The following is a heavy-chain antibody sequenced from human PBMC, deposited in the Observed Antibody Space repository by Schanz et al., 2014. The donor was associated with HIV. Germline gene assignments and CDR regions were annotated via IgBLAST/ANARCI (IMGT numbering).Heavy chain of an antibody. V-gene: IGHV3-30*18. D-gene: IGHD2-15*01. CDR2: ISYDGSDI. J-gene: IGHJ4*02. Sequence: QVQLVESGGGVVQPGRSLRLSCAASGFIFKNYGMHWVRQAPGKGLEWMADISYDGSDINYADSVKGRFTISRDNSRDTLYLQMNSLRAEDTAVYYCAKSSRIYMAIVVEWGQGTLVTVS. CDR3: AKSSRIYMAIVVE. CDR1: GFIFKNYG.